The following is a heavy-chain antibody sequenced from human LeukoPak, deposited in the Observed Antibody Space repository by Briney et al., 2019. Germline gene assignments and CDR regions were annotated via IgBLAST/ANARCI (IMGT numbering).Heavy chain of an antibody. CDR1: GFIFSTNA. D-gene: IGHD2-21*01. CDR3: AKKKGGCWPTISFDY. V-gene: IGHV3-23*01. Sequence: PGGSLRLSCAASGFIFSTNAMNWVRQAPGKGLEWVSGISGIGDTTFYSDPVKGRFTISRDNSENTLYLQMNSLRVEDSAVYYCAKKKGGCWPTISFDYWGQGILVTVSS. J-gene: IGHJ4*02. CDR2: ISGIGDTT.